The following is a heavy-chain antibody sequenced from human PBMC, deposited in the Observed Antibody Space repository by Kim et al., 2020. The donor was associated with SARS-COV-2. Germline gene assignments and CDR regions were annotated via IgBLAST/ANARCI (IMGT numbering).Heavy chain of an antibody. CDR3: AKDRGRFGEPPMIYYYYYGMDV. J-gene: IGHJ6*02. CDR2: ISYDGSNK. D-gene: IGHD3-10*01. CDR1: GFTFSSYG. V-gene: IGHV3-30*18. Sequence: GGSLRLSCAASGFTFSSYGMHWVRQAPGKGLEWVAVISYDGSNKYYADSVKGRFTISRDNSKNTLYLQMNSLRAEDTAVYYCAKDRGRFGEPPMIYYYYYGMDVWGQGTTVTVSS.